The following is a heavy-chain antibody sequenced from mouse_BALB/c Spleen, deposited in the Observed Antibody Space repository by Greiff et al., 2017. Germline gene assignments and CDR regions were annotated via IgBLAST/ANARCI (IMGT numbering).Heavy chain of an antibody. Sequence: EVMLVESGGGLVKPGGSLKLSCAASGFTFSDYYMYWVRQTPEKRLEWVATISDGGSYTYYPDSVKGRFTISRDNAKNNLYLQMSSLKSEDTAMYYCARDNYGSSDYYAMDYWGQGTSVTVSS. CDR2: ISDGGSYT. V-gene: IGHV5-4*02. CDR1: GFTFSDYY. D-gene: IGHD1-1*01. CDR3: ARDNYGSSDYYAMDY. J-gene: IGHJ4*01.